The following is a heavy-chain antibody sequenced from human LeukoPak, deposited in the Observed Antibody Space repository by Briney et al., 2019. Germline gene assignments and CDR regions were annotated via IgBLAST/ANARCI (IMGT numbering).Heavy chain of an antibody. V-gene: IGHV4-38-2*02. J-gene: IGHJ5*02. Sequence: SETLSLTCTVSGYSISSGYYWGWIRQPPGKGLVWIGSIYHSGSTYYNPSLKSRVTISVDTSKNQFSLKLSSVTAADTAVYYCARSTYSSGRNWFDPWGQGTLVTVSS. D-gene: IGHD6-19*01. CDR1: GYSISSGYY. CDR2: IYHSGST. CDR3: ARSTYSSGRNWFDP.